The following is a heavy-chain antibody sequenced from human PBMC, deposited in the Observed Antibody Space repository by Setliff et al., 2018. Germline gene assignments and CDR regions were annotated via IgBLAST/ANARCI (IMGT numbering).Heavy chain of an antibody. D-gene: IGHD2-15*01. J-gene: IGHJ5*01. V-gene: IGHV4-61*09. CDR2: VYSTGST. CDR1: GASISSGSHY. Sequence: SETLSLTCNVSGASISSGSHYWSWIRQSAGEKPTWIGHVYSTGSTNYNPSSESRVSISVDKSNNQFSLKMTSVTAADTAMYYCVRDRYGRNSDGSGVYNWFDSWGQGILVTAPQ. CDR3: VRDRYGRNSDGSGVYNWFDS.